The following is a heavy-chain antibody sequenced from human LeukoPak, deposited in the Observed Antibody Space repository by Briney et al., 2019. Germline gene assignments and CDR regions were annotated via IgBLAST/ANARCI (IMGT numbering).Heavy chain of an antibody. CDR1: GGSIISSTYY. Sequence: SETLSLTCTVSGGSIISSTYYWGWIRQPPGKGLEWIGSIYYSGSTYYSPSLKSRVTISVDTSKNHFSLKLSSVTAADTAVYYCARDRNHGSGSFSYDCWGQGTLVTVSS. CDR2: IYYSGST. D-gene: IGHD3-10*01. CDR3: ARDRNHGSGSFSYDC. J-gene: IGHJ4*02. V-gene: IGHV4-39*02.